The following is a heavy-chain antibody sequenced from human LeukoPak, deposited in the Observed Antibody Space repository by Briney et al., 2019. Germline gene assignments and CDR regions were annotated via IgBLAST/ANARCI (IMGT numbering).Heavy chain of an antibody. Sequence: GASVKVSCKASGYTFTGYYMHWVRQAPGQGLEWMGWINPNSGGTNYAQKFQGRVTMTRDTSISTAYMELSRLRSEDTAVYYCATARLWPEHDGIDYWGQGTLVTVSS. CDR1: GYTFTGYY. CDR3: ATARLWPEHDGIDY. V-gene: IGHV1-2*02. CDR2: INPNSGGT. J-gene: IGHJ4*02. D-gene: IGHD4/OR15-4a*01.